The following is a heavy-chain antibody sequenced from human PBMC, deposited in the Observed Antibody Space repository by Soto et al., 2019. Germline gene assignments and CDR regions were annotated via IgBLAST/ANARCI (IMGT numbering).Heavy chain of an antibody. Sequence: EVQLVESGGGLVQPGGSLRLSCAATGFTFSTYWMHWVRQGPGKGLVWVSRISTDGSSTTYADSVKGRFTISRDNAKNTRYLQMNSLRAGDTAVYYCARATGSNDPFDYWGQGSLVTVSS. V-gene: IGHV3-74*01. J-gene: IGHJ4*02. CDR1: GFTFSTYW. D-gene: IGHD2-2*01. CDR2: ISTDGSST. CDR3: ARATGSNDPFDY.